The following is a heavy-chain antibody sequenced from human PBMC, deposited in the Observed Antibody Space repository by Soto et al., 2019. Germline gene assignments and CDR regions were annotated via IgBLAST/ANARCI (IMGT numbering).Heavy chain of an antibody. CDR2: IYHSGST. CDR1: GASISRSEYY. J-gene: IGHJ4*02. Sequence: ASETLSLTCTVSGASISRSEYYWGWIRQPPGKGLEWIGNIYHSGSTYYNPSLKSRVTISVDRSKNQFSLKLSSVTAADTAVYYCARVPDYWGQGTLVTVSS. CDR3: ARVPDY. V-gene: IGHV4-39*07.